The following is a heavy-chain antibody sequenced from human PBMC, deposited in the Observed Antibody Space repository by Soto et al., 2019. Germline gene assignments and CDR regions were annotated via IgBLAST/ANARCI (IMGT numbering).Heavy chain of an antibody. D-gene: IGHD3-16*01. V-gene: IGHV3-74*01. Sequence: GGSLRLSSAASGFTVSSYWMHWVRQDPGKGLVWVSRIHTDGSSTTYADFVKGRFTMSRDTAKNTLYLQVNSLRVEDTAVYYCAREGGGRDYFDYWGQGSQVTVSS. CDR3: AREGGGRDYFDY. CDR1: GFTVSSYW. J-gene: IGHJ4*02. CDR2: IHTDGSST.